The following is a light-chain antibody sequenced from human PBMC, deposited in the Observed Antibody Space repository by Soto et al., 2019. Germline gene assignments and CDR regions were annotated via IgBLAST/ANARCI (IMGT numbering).Light chain of an antibody. J-gene: IGLJ1*01. CDR3: SSYTSSSTLYV. CDR1: SSDVGGYNY. CDR2: DVS. V-gene: IGLV2-14*01. Sequence: QSALTQPASVSGSLGQSITISCTGTSSDVGGYNYVSWYQQHPGKAPKLMIYDVSNRPSGVSNRFSGSKSRNTASLTISGLQAEDEADYYCSSYTSSSTLYVFGTGTKLTVL.